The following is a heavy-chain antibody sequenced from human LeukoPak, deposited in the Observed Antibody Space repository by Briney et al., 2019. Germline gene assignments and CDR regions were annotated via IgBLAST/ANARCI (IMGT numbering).Heavy chain of an antibody. Sequence: KPGGSLRLSCAASGFTFSSYCMSWVRQAPGKGLEWVSSISSSSSYIYYADSVKGRFTIARDNAKNSLYLQMNSLRAEDTAVYYCARGRVYLDYWGQGTLVTVSS. V-gene: IGHV3-21*01. D-gene: IGHD3-10*01. CDR3: ARGRVYLDY. CDR2: ISSSSSYI. CDR1: GFTFSSYC. J-gene: IGHJ4*02.